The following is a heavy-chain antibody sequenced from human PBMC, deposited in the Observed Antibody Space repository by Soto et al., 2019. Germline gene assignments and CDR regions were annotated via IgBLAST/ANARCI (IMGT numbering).Heavy chain of an antibody. CDR3: ARGICSGGSCYYYYGMDV. CDR1: GFTFSSYD. J-gene: IGHJ6*02. D-gene: IGHD2-15*01. Sequence: EVQLVESGGGLVQPGGSLRLSCAASGFTFSSYDMHWVRQATGKGLEWVSAIGTAGDTYYPASVKGRFTISRENAKNSLYLQMNSLRAGDTAVYYCARGICSGGSCYYYYGMDVWGQGTTVTVSS. CDR2: IGTAGDT. V-gene: IGHV3-13*01.